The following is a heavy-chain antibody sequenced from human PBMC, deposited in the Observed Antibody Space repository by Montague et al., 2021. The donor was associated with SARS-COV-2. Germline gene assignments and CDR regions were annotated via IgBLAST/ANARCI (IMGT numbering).Heavy chain of an antibody. Sequence: SLRLSCAASGFTFSSYAMHWVRQAPGKGLEWVAVISYDGSNKYYADSVKGRFTISRDNSKNTLCLQMNSLRAEDTAVYYCAKSYMTTVTTWAFDIWGQGTMVTVSS. D-gene: IGHD4-17*01. V-gene: IGHV3-30-3*02. CDR3: AKSYMTTVTTWAFDI. CDR2: ISYDGSNK. CDR1: GFTFSSYA. J-gene: IGHJ3*02.